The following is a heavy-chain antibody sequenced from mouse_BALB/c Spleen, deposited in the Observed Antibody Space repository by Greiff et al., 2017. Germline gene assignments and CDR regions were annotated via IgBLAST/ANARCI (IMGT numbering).Heavy chain of an antibody. V-gene: IGHV8-11*01. D-gene: IGHD1-1*01. CDR1: GFSLSTYGIG. CDR2: IWWNDNK. J-gene: IGHJ4*01. Sequence: SGPGILQPSQTLSLTCSFSGFSLSTYGIGVGWIRQPSGKGLEWLAHIWWNDNKYYNTALKSRLTISKDTSNNQVFLKIASVDTADTATYYCARITTVVATNAMDYWGQGTSVTVSS. CDR3: ARITTVVATNAMDY.